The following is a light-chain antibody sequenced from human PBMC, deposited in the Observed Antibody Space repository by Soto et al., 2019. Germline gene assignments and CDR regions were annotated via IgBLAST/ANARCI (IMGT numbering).Light chain of an antibody. CDR2: RNN. J-gene: IGLJ2*01. Sequence: QSVLTQPPSASGTPGQRVTISCSGSSSNIGSNYVYWYQQLPGTAPKLLIYRNNQRPSGVPDRFSGSKSGTSASLAISGLRSEDEADYYCAAWDDRLSGVVLGGGTKLTVL. CDR1: SSNIGSNY. V-gene: IGLV1-47*01. CDR3: AAWDDRLSGVV.